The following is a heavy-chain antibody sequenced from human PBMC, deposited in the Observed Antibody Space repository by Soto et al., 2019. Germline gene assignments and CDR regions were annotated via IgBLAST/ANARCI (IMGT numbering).Heavy chain of an antibody. CDR1: GFTFSSYG. Sequence: PGGSLRLSCAASGFTFSSYGVHWVRQAPGKGLEWVAVISYDGSNKYYADSVKGRFTISRDNSKNTLYLQMNSLRAEDTAVYYCAKGDSSSSHYYYCMDVWGQGTTVTVSS. J-gene: IGHJ6*02. CDR3: AKGDSSSSHYYYCMDV. V-gene: IGHV3-30*18. D-gene: IGHD6-6*01. CDR2: ISYDGSNK.